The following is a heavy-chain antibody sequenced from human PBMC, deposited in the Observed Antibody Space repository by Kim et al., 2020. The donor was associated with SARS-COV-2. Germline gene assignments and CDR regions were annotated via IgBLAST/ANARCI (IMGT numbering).Heavy chain of an antibody. D-gene: IGHD1-26*01. CDR3: ARGIVGATIHPNWFDP. J-gene: IGHJ5*02. Sequence: SVKGRFTISRDNSKNTLYLQMGSLRAEDMAVYYCARGIVGATIHPNWFDPWGQGTLVTVSS. V-gene: IGHV3-64*01.